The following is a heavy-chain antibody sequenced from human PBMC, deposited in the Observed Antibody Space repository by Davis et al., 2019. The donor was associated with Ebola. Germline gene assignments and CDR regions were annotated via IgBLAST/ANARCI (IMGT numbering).Heavy chain of an antibody. D-gene: IGHD1-26*01. J-gene: IGHJ4*02. CDR3: ATEGGVGALDY. CDR1: GFTVSSNY. V-gene: IGHV3-53*01. Sequence: PGGSLRLSCAASGFTVSSNYMSWVRQAPGKGLEWVSVIYSGGSTYYADSVKGRFNISRDNSRNTLYLQMNNLRAEDTAVYYCATEGGVGALDYWGQGTLVTVSS. CDR2: IYSGGST.